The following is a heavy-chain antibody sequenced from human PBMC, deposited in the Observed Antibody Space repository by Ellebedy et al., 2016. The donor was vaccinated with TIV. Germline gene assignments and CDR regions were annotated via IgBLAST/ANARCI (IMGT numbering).Heavy chain of an antibody. D-gene: IGHD3-22*01. CDR2: IYYSGST. Sequence: MPSETLSLTCTVSGGSISSYYWSWIRQPPGKGLEWIGDIYYSGSTNYNPSLKSRVTISVDTSKNQFSLKLSSVTAADTAVYYCARGLDSSGYFGNWFDPWGQGTLVTVSS. CDR1: GGSISSYY. V-gene: IGHV4-59*01. CDR3: ARGLDSSGYFGNWFDP. J-gene: IGHJ5*02.